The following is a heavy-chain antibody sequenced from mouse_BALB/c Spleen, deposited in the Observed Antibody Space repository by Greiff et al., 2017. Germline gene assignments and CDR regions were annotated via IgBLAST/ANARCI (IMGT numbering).Heavy chain of an antibody. CDR2: INSNGGST. J-gene: IGHJ1*01. D-gene: IGHD1-1*01. CDR3: ARDLEYYYGSSYWYFDV. V-gene: IGHV5-6-3*01. Sequence: DVMLVESGGGLVQPGGSLKLSCAASGFTFSSYGMSWVRQTPDKRLELVATINSNGGSTYYPDSVKGRFTISRDNAKNTLYLQMSSLKSEDTAMYYCARDLEYYYGSSYWYFDVWGAGTTVTVS. CDR1: GFTFSSYG.